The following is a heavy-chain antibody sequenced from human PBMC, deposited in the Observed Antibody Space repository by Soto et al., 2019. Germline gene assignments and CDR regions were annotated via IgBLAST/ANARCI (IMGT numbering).Heavy chain of an antibody. D-gene: IGHD2-15*01. CDR2: ISSSHNYI. CDR3: ARRRGPERDCSVGSCYSRRDAFDI. CDR1: GFTFSIYS. V-gene: IGHV3-21*04. Sequence: EVQLVESGGGLVQPGGSLRLSCAASGFTFSIYSMNWVRQAPGKGLEWVSSISSSHNYISYADSVRGRFTISRDNTNNLLYLQMNSLGAEDTGVYYCARRRGPERDCSVGSCYSRRDAFDIWGQGTMVTVSS. J-gene: IGHJ3*02.